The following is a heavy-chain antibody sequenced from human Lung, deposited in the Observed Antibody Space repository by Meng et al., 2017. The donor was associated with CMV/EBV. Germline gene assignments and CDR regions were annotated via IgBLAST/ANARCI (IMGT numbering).Heavy chain of an antibody. V-gene: IGHV1-2*02. CDR2: INPNSGGT. Sequence: ASXXVSXKASGYTFTGYYMHWVRQAPGQGLEWMGWINPNSGGTNYAQKFQGRVTMTRDTSISTAYMELSRLRSDDTAVYYCARDGSLGYCSSTSCYGAGWFDPWGQGTXVTVSS. J-gene: IGHJ5*02. D-gene: IGHD2-2*01. CDR1: GYTFTGYY. CDR3: ARDGSLGYCSSTSCYGAGWFDP.